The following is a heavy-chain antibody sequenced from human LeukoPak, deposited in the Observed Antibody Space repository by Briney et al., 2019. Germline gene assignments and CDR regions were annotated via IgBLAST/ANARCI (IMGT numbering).Heavy chain of an antibody. J-gene: IGHJ4*02. D-gene: IGHD6-19*01. CDR2: ISASGDST. CDR3: AKESDSGYSSEDS. CDR1: GFTFSNFA. V-gene: IGHV3-23*01. Sequence: GGSLRLSCTASGFTFSNFAMSWVRQAPGKGLEWVSAISASGDSTYYADSVKGRFTISRDNSKNTLYLQTNSLRAEDTAIYYCAKESDSGYSSEDSWGQGTLVTVSS.